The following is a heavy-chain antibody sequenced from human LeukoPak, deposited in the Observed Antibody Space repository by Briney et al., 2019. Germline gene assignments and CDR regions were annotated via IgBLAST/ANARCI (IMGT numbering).Heavy chain of an antibody. V-gene: IGHV3-21*01. Sequence: PGGSLRLSCAASGFTFSSYSMNWVRQAPGRGLEWVSSISSSSSYIYYADSVKGRFTISRDNAKNSLYLQMNSLRAEDTAVYYCARVYYYDSSGYYYGFDFGYWGEGTRVTVSS. CDR2: ISSSSSYI. CDR3: ARVYYYDSSGYYYGFDFGY. J-gene: IGHJ4*02. D-gene: IGHD3-22*01. CDR1: GFTFSSYS.